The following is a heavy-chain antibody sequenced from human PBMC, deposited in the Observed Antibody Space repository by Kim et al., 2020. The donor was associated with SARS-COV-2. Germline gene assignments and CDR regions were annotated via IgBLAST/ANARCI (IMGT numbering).Heavy chain of an antibody. V-gene: IGHV7-4-1*02. D-gene: IGHD2-2*02. CDR1: GYTFTSYA. CDR3: ARIPSAYCSSTSCYSWFDP. J-gene: IGHJ5*02. Sequence: ASVKVSCKASGYTFTSYAMNWVRQAPGQGLEWMGWINTNTGNPTYAQGFTGRFVFSLDTSVSTTYLEISSLKAEDTAVYYRARIPSAYCSSTSCYSWFDPWGQGTLVTVSS. CDR2: INTNTGNP.